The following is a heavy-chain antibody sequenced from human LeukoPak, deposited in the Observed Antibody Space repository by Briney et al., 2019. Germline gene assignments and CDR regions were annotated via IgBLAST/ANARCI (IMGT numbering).Heavy chain of an antibody. CDR2: IYYSGST. CDR1: GGSISSGDYY. CDR3: ARDGVPTEGWFDP. Sequence: PSQTLSLTCTVSGGSISSGDYYWSWIREPPGKGLEWIGYIYYSGSTYYNPSLKSRATISVDTSKNQFSLKLSSVTAADTAVYYCARDGVPTEGWFDPWGQGTLVTVSS. V-gene: IGHV4-30-4*08. J-gene: IGHJ5*02. D-gene: IGHD1-26*01.